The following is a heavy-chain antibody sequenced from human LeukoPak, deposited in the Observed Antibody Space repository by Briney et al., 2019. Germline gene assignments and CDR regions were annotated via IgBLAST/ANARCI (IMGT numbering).Heavy chain of an antibody. J-gene: IGHJ6*03. CDR3: ARDVYDSSGYYPNYYYYYMDV. V-gene: IGHV1-18*01. CDR2: ISAYNGNT. Sequence: ASVTVSCKASGYTFTSYGISWVRQAPGQGVEWMGWISAYNGNTNYAQKLQGRVTMTTDTSTSTAYMELRSLRSDDTAVYYCARDVYDSSGYYPNYYYYYMDVWGKGTTVTVSS. CDR1: GYTFTSYG. D-gene: IGHD3-22*01.